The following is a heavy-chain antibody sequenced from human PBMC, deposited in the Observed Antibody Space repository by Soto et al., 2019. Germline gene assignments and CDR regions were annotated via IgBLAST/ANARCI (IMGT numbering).Heavy chain of an antibody. CDR2: INHSGST. J-gene: IGHJ4*02. D-gene: IGHD1-26*01. Sequence: PSETLSLTCAVYGGSFSGYYWSWIRQPPGKGLEWIGEINHSGSTNYNPSLKSRVTISVDTSKNQFSLKLSSVTAADTAVYYCARYLEGATTHRGQGTLVTVSS. V-gene: IGHV4-34*01. CDR1: GGSFSGYY. CDR3: ARYLEGATTH.